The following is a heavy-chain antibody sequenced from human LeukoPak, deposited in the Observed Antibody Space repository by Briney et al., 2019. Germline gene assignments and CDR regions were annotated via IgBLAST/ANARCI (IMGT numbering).Heavy chain of an antibody. CDR3: ARVNDSSGYYGGGYFDY. D-gene: IGHD3-22*01. CDR1: GFTFSRYW. Sequence: GGSLRLSCAVSGFTFSRYWVSWVRQAPKKGLEWVANIKQDGSEKYYVDSVKGRFTISRDNAKNSLYLQMNSLRAEDTAVYYCARVNDSSGYYGGGYFDYWGQGTLVTVSS. V-gene: IGHV3-7*01. CDR2: IKQDGSEK. J-gene: IGHJ4*02.